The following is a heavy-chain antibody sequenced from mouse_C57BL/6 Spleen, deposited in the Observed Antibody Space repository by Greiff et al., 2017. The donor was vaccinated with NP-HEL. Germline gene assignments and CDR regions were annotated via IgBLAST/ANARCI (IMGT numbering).Heavy chain of an antibody. CDR2: INPNNGGT. V-gene: IGHV1-18*01. Sequence: EVQLQQSGPELVKPGASVKIPCKASGYTFTDYNMDWVKQSHGKSLEWIGDINPNNGGTIYNQKFKGKATLTVDKSSSTAYMELRSLTSEDTAVYYCARRAKLGHYFDYWGQGTTLTVSS. D-gene: IGHD4-1*01. CDR3: ARRAKLGHYFDY. CDR1: GYTFTDYN. J-gene: IGHJ2*01.